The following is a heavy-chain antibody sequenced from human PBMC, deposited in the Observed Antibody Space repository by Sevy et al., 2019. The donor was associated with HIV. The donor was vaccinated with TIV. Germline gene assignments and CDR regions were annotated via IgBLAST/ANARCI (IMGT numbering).Heavy chain of an antibody. CDR3: ARDSQNIVVVPAATINYYYSYYMDV. CDR1: GFTFSSYW. Sequence: GGSLRLSCAASGFTFSSYWMSWVRQAPGKGLEWVANIKQDGSGRYYEDSVKGRFTISRDKTKNSLYLQMNSLKVEDTAVYYCARDSQNIVVVPAATINYYYSYYMDVWDKGTTVTVSS. D-gene: IGHD2-2*01. CDR2: IKQDGSGR. V-gene: IGHV3-7*01. J-gene: IGHJ6*03.